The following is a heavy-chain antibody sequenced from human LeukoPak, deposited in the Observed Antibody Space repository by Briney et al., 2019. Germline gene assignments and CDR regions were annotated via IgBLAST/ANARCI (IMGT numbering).Heavy chain of an antibody. CDR3: ARGRVNWDNWFDS. J-gene: IGHJ5*01. CDR2: IWYDGSNK. D-gene: IGHD7-27*01. CDR1: GFTFSSYG. Sequence: PGGSLRLSCAASGFTFSSYGMHWVRQAPGKGLEWVAVIWYDGSNKYYADSVKGRFIIFRDDARNSLFLQMNSLRVEDTAFYYCARGRVNWDNWFDSWGQGILVTVSS. V-gene: IGHV3-33*01.